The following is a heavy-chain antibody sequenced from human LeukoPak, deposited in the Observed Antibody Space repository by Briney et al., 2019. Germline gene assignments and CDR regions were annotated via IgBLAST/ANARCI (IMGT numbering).Heavy chain of an antibody. CDR3: AKDYADFWSGYPS. CDR2: ISGSGGST. CDR1: GFTFSSYA. Sequence: GGSLRLSCATSGFTFSSYAMSWVRQAPGKGLEWVSAISGSGGSTYYADSVKGRFTISRDNSKNTLYLQMNSLRAEDTAVYYCAKDYADFWSGYPSWGQGTLVTVSS. D-gene: IGHD3-3*01. J-gene: IGHJ4*02. V-gene: IGHV3-23*01.